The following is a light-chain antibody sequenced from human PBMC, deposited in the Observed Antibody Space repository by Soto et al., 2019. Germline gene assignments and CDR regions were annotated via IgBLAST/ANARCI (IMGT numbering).Light chain of an antibody. CDR2: WAS. CDR1: QSVLYSSNNKNY. Sequence: DIVMTQSPDSLAVSLGERATINCKSSQSVLYSSNNKNYLAWYQQKPGQPPKLLIYWASTRESGVPDRFSGSESGTDFTLTISSLQAEDVAVYYCQQYYSTPQTFGQGTKLEIK. V-gene: IGKV4-1*01. CDR3: QQYYSTPQT. J-gene: IGKJ2*01.